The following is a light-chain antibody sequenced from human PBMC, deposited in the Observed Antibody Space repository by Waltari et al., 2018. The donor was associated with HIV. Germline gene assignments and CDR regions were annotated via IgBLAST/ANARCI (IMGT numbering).Light chain of an antibody. V-gene: IGKV1-39*01. CDR2: SAS. CDR1: QTIGTY. Sequence: DIQVTQSPSSLSASVGDGVTVTCRASQTIGTYLNCYQQVPGEAPKLLIYSASNLQSGVPSRFSGSGYGTDFSLTISSLEPEDFAVYYCQQSYTTPRTFGQGTKVEIK. J-gene: IGKJ1*01. CDR3: QQSYTTPRT.